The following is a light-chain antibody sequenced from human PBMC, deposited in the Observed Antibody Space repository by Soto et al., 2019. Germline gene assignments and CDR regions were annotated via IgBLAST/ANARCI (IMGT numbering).Light chain of an antibody. CDR1: QSFSTW. CDR3: QQYNSYPWT. J-gene: IGKJ1*01. V-gene: IGKV1-5*01. CDR2: DAS. Sequence: DIQMTQSPSSLSASVGDRVTITCRASQSFSTWLAWYQQKPGKVPKLLIYDASSLESGVPSRFSGSGSGTEFTLTISSLQPDDFATYYYQQYNSYPWTFGQGTKVDIK.